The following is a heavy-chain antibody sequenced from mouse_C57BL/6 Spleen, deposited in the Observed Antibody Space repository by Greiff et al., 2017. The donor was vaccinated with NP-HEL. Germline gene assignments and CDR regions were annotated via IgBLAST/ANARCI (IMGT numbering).Heavy chain of an antibody. J-gene: IGHJ1*03. Sequence: QVQLQQSGAELARPGASVKLSCKASGYTFTSYGISWVKQRTGQGLEWIGEIYPRSGNTYYNEKFKGKATLTADKSSSTAYMELRSLTSEDSAVYFCARYYGSSYDFDVWGTGTTVTVSS. CDR1: GYTFTSYG. CDR2: IYPRSGNT. CDR3: ARYYGSSYDFDV. D-gene: IGHD1-1*01. V-gene: IGHV1-81*01.